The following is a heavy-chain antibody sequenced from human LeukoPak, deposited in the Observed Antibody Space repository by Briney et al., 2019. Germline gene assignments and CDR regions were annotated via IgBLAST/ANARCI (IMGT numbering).Heavy chain of an antibody. Sequence: GGSLRLSCAASGFSFSHYAMNWVRQAPGKGLEWGSGISGGGGNTYYADSVKGRFTISSDNSKNTLYLQMNSLRAEDTAVYYCAKDRWLDTAARPMDYWGQGSLVTVSS. CDR2: ISGGGGNT. V-gene: IGHV3-23*01. J-gene: IGHJ4*02. CDR1: GFSFSHYA. CDR3: AKDRWLDTAARPMDY. D-gene: IGHD6-6*01.